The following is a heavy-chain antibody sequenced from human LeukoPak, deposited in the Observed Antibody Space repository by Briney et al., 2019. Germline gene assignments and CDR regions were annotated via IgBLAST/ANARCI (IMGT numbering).Heavy chain of an antibody. CDR3: ARDQRGYSYGTIDY. Sequence: PGGSLRLSCAASGFTFSSYSMNWVRQAPGKGLEWVSSISSSSSYIYYADSVKGRFTISRDNAKNSLYLQMNSLRAEDTAVYYCARDQRGYSYGTIDYWGQGTLVTVSS. J-gene: IGHJ4*02. CDR1: GFTFSSYS. D-gene: IGHD5-18*01. CDR2: ISSSSSYI. V-gene: IGHV3-21*01.